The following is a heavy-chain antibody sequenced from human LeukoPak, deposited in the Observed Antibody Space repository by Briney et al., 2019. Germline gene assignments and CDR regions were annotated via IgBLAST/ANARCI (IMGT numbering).Heavy chain of an antibody. Sequence: PSETLSLTCTVSGGSISSSSYYWGWIRQPPGKGLEWIGSIYYSGSTYYNPSLKSRLTISVDTSKNQFSLKLSSVTAADTAVYYCARAIAAAGTARGWFDPWGQGTLVTVSS. V-gene: IGHV4-39*01. CDR2: IYYSGST. CDR1: GGSISSSSYY. J-gene: IGHJ5*02. D-gene: IGHD6-13*01. CDR3: ARAIAAAGTARGWFDP.